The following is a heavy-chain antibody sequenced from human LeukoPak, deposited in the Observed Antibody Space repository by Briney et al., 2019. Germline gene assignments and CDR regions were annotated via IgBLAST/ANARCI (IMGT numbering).Heavy chain of an antibody. CDR3: AREVATIYYYGMDV. V-gene: IGHV1-18*01. J-gene: IGHJ6*02. D-gene: IGHD5-12*01. CDR2: ISAYNGNT. CDR1: GYTFTSYG. Sequence: ASVKVSRKASGYTFTSYGISWVRQAPGQGLEWMGWISAYNGNTNYAQKLQGRVTMTTDTSTSTAYMELRSLRSDDTAVYYCAREVATIYYYGMDVWGQGTTVTVSS.